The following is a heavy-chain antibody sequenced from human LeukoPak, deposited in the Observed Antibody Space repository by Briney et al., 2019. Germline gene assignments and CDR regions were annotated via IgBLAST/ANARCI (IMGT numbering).Heavy chain of an antibody. CDR1: GFTFSSFA. V-gene: IGHV3-64*01. D-gene: IGHD3-10*01. Sequence: PGGSLRLSCAASGFTFSSFAMHWVRQAPGEGLEYVSAISSNGGSIFYANSVKGRFTISRDNSKNTLYLQMGSLRAEDMAVYYCARRNYFGSGPWYFYLCGRGTLLSVSS. CDR2: ISSNGGSI. CDR3: ARRNYFGSGPWYFYL. J-gene: IGHJ2*01.